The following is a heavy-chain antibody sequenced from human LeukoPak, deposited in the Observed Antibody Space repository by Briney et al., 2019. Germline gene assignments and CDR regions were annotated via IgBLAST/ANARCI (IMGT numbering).Heavy chain of an antibody. CDR1: GSTFNTHG. V-gene: IGHV3-30*18. J-gene: IGHJ6*02. CDR3: AKVRSSGWHEPYHFYGMDV. Sequence: GGSLRLSCTASGSTFNTHGMHWVRQVPGKGLEWVTLISPDGNNKYYADSVKGRFTISGDNSKSTVYLQVSSLKTEDTATYYCAKVRSSGWHEPYHFYGMDVWGQGTTVIVSS. D-gene: IGHD6-19*01. CDR2: ISPDGNNK.